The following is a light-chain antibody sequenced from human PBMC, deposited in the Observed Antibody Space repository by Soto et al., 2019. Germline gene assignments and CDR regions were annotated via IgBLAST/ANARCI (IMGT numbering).Light chain of an antibody. V-gene: IGKV4-1*01. CDR1: QSVLYSSNNKNY. CDR3: QQYYSTPWT. J-gene: IGKJ1*01. CDR2: WAS. Sequence: DIVMTQSPDSLAVSLGERATINCKSSQSVLYSSNNKNYFAWYQQKPGQAPKLLIYWASTGESGVPDRFSGSGSGTDFTLTISSLQAEDVAVYYCQQYYSTPWTFGQGTKVEIK.